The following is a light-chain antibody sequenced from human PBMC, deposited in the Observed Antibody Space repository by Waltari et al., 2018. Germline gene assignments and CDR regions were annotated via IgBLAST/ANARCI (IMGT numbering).Light chain of an antibody. CDR1: NIGSKS. Sequence: YVLTQPPSVSVDPGKTARLTCGGDNIGSKSVHWYQQKPGQAPVLVMFYDSDRPSEIPERFSGSNSGNTATLTISWVEAGDEADYHCQVWDDVTDSGVFGGGTKLTVL. V-gene: IGLV3-21*04. CDR3: QVWDDVTDSGV. CDR2: YDS. J-gene: IGLJ3*02.